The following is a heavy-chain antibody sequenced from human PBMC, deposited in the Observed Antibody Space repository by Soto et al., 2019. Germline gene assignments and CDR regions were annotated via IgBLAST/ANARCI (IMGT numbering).Heavy chain of an antibody. J-gene: IGHJ2*01. CDR3: ARAARWLQSRYFDL. V-gene: IGHV3-13*01. Sequence: EVQLVESGGGLVQPGGSLRLSCAASGFIFSSYDMHWVRQATGKVLEWVSAIDIAGDTYYPDSVKGRFTISREKAKNSLYLQMNSLRADDTAVYYCARAARWLQSRYFDLWGRGTLVTVSS. CDR1: GFIFSSYD. D-gene: IGHD5-12*01. CDR2: IDIAGDT.